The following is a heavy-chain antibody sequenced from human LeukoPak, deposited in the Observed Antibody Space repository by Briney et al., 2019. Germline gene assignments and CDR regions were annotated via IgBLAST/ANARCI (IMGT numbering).Heavy chain of an antibody. D-gene: IGHD6-19*01. Sequence: GGSLRLSCAASGFTFSSYSMNWVRQAPGKGLEWVSSISSSSSYIYYAGSVKGRFTISRDNSKNTLYLQMNSLRAEDTAVYYCAKDSSGPAYWGQGTLVTVSS. V-gene: IGHV3-21*04. CDR1: GFTFSSYS. CDR2: ISSSSSYI. J-gene: IGHJ4*02. CDR3: AKDSSGPAY.